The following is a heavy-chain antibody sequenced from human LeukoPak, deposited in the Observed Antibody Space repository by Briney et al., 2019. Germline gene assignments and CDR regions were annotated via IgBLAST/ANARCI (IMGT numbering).Heavy chain of an antibody. Sequence: ASVKVPCKAPGYTFTNYYMHWVRQAPGQGLERMGIINPSGGSTSNAQKFQGRVTMTRDTSTSTVYMELSSLRSEDTAVYYCARVVPGTTWVGTYFDNWGQGTLVTVSS. CDR3: ARVVPGTTWVGTYFDN. J-gene: IGHJ4*02. CDR1: GYTFTNYY. D-gene: IGHD2-21*02. V-gene: IGHV1-46*01. CDR2: INPSGGST.